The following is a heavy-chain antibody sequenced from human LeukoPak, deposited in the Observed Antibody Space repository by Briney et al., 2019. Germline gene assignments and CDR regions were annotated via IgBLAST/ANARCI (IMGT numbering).Heavy chain of an antibody. V-gene: IGHV5-51*01. D-gene: IGHD2-21*02. CDR1: GYSFSSYW. J-gene: IGHJ4*02. Sequence: PGESLKISCKGSGYSFSSYWIGWVRQMPGKGPEWMGVIYPGDSDTRYSPSFQGQVTISADKSISTAYLQWSGLKASESAMYYCARRCSGNCYSFDYWGQGSLVTVSS. CDR3: ARRCSGNCYSFDY. CDR2: IYPGDSDT.